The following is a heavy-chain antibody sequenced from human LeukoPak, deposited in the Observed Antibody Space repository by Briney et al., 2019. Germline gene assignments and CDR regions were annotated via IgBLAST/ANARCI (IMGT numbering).Heavy chain of an antibody. CDR1: GFTLSSYN. J-gene: IGHJ6*04. D-gene: IGHD3-10*02. Sequence: KSGGSLRLSCAASGFTLSSYNMNWVRQAPGKGLEWVSSISTSSSYIYYADSVKGRFTISRDNAKNSLYLQMNSLRAEDTAVYYCAELGITMIGGVWGKGTTVTISS. CDR3: AELGITMIGGV. CDR2: ISTSSSYI. V-gene: IGHV3-21*01.